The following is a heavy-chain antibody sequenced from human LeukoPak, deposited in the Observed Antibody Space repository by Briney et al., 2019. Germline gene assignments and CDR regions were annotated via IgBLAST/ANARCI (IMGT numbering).Heavy chain of an antibody. V-gene: IGHV1-58*02. J-gene: IGHJ4*02. CDR3: AADTAPYCSGGSCHVG. CDR1: GFTFTSSA. CDR2: FVVGSGNT. Sequence: LLKVYCKASGFTFTSSAMQWVRQARGQLLKRKGWFVVGSGNTNYAQKLQERVTINRDMSTSTAYMELSSLRSEDTAVYYCAADTAPYCSGGSCHVGWGQGTLGTVSS. D-gene: IGHD2-15*01.